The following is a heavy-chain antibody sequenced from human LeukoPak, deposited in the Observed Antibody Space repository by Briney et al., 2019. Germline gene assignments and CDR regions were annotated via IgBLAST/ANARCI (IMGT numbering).Heavy chain of an antibody. V-gene: IGHV3-7*01. CDR3: ARERGKKYYFDY. CDR1: GFAFSDSW. D-gene: IGHD3-10*01. J-gene: IGHJ4*02. CDR2: IKGDGSAK. Sequence: SGGSLRLSCAASGFAFSDSWMTWIRQAPGKGLEWVAFIKGDGSAKKYVDSVKGRFTISRDNSKNTLYLQMNSLRAEDTAVYYCARERGKKYYFDYWGQGTLVTVSS.